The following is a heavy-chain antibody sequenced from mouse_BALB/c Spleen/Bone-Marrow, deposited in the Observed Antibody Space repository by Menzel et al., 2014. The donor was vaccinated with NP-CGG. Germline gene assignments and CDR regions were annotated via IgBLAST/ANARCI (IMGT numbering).Heavy chain of an antibody. CDR2: IYPGDGDT. Sequence: VQVVESGADLVRPGSSVKISCKASGYAFSNYWMNWVKQRPGQGLEWIGQIYPGDGDTNYNGKFKGKATLTADKSSSTAYMQLSSLTSEDSAVYFCARCDGYSYYFDYWGQGTTLTVSS. J-gene: IGHJ2*01. CDR3: ARCDGYSYYFDY. D-gene: IGHD2-3*01. CDR1: GYAFSNYW. V-gene: IGHV1-80*01.